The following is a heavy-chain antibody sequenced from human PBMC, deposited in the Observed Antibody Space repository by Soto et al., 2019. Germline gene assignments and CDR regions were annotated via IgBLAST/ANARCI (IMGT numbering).Heavy chain of an antibody. V-gene: IGHV3-23*01. CDR3: ATSGSYVWGWFAP. CDR2: IGGSGGGT. D-gene: IGHD1-26*01. Sequence: EVQLLESGGGLVQPGGSLRLSCAASGFTFNTYAMTWVRQAPGKGLEWVSAIGGSGGGTYYADSVRGRFTISRDNSKNTLYLQMNSMRGEDTASYYCATSGSYVWGWFAPWGQGTLVTVSS. J-gene: IGHJ5*02. CDR1: GFTFNTYA.